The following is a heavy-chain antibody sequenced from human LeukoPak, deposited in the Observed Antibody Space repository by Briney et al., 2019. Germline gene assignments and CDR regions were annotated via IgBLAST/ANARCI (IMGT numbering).Heavy chain of an antibody. CDR1: GDSVSSNSAT. Sequence: SQTLSLTCAISGDSVSSNSATWNWIRQSPSRGLEWLGRTYYRSKWYNDYAVSVKSRITINPDTSENQFSLQLNSVTPEDTAVYYCTRGRDEHSITYYYYYYMDVWGKGTTVTVSS. D-gene: IGHD6-6*01. V-gene: IGHV6-1*01. J-gene: IGHJ6*03. CDR3: TRGRDEHSITYYYYYYMDV. CDR2: TYYRSKWYN.